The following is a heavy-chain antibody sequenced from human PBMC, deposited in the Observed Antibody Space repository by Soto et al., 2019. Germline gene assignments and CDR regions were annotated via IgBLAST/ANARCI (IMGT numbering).Heavy chain of an antibody. D-gene: IGHD5-18*01. CDR2: IFANDNA. V-gene: IGHV3-53*04. J-gene: IGHJ4*02. Sequence: EVQLVESGGGLVQPGGSLRLSCSASEFPVSTTYMSWVRQAPGKGLECVAIIFANDNAYYGDSVKGRFTISRRNSRSTLYLQMNNLGPEDTAVYYCVRDLGDGYKSAWGQGTLVTASS. CDR3: VRDLGDGYKSA. CDR1: EFPVSTTY.